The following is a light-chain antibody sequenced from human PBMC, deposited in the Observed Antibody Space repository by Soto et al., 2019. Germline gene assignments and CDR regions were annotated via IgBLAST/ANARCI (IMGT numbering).Light chain of an antibody. CDR1: KSN. CDR3: HQYATSSPT. J-gene: IGKJ2*01. CDR2: GGS. Sequence: DIKMTQSPSTLSASVGDRATITCRASKSNLAWYQQRPREAPKLLIYGGSSLESGVPSRFSGSGSGTEFTLTISSLQPTDFAPYYCHQYATSSPTFGQGTKLEI. V-gene: IGKV1-5*01.